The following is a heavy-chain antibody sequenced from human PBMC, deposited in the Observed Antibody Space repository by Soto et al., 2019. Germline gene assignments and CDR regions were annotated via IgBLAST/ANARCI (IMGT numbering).Heavy chain of an antibody. Sequence: GGSLRLSCAASGFSFRNAWMNWVRQAPGKGLEWVGRIKSKTDGATTDYAAPVKGRFTISRDDSKNTLYLQMNSLKTEDTAVYYCSTVDNWGQGTLVTVSS. V-gene: IGHV3-15*07. J-gene: IGHJ4*02. CDR2: IKSKTDGATT. CDR1: GFSFRNAW. CDR3: STVDN.